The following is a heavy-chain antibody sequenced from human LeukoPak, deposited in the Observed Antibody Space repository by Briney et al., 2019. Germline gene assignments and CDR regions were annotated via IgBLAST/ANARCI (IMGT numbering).Heavy chain of an antibody. D-gene: IGHD3-10*01. J-gene: IGHJ1*01. CDR2: ISYDGSNK. Sequence: PGGSLRLSCAASGFTFSSYGMHWVRQAPGKGLEWVAVISYDGSNKYYADSVKGRFTISRDNSKNTLYLQMNSLRAEDTAVYYCAKDRYYGSGSEGYFQHWGQGTLVTVSS. CDR1: GFTFSSYG. CDR3: AKDRYYGSGSEGYFQH. V-gene: IGHV3-30*18.